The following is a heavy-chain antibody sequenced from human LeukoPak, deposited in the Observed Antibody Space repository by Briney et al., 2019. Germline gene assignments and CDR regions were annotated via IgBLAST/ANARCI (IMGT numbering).Heavy chain of an antibody. CDR2: ISYSGSS. Sequence: SETLSLTCTVPGGSYSTYYWSWIRQPPGKGLEWIGYISYSGSSNYNPSLKSRVTISVDTSKNQFSLKLNSVTAADTAVYYCARGIYSSGGYGFDYWGQGTLVTVSS. J-gene: IGHJ4*02. CDR1: GGSYSTYY. V-gene: IGHV4-59*01. D-gene: IGHD6-19*01. CDR3: ARGIYSSGGYGFDY.